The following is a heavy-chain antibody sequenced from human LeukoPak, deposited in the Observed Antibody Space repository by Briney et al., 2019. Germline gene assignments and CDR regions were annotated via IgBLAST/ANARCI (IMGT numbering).Heavy chain of an antibody. D-gene: IGHD6-13*01. CDR1: GYSFTSYW. V-gene: IGHV5-51*01. CDR3: ARESGMSSSWPVTPDY. J-gene: IGHJ4*02. Sequence: GEALKISYKGSGYSFTSYWIGWVRPMPGKGLEWMGIIYPGDSDTRYSPSFQGQVTISADKSISTAYLQWSSLKASDTAMYYCARESGMSSSWPVTPDYWGQGTLVTVSS. CDR2: IYPGDSDT.